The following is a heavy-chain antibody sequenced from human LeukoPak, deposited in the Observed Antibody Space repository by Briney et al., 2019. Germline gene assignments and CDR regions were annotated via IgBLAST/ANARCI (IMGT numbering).Heavy chain of an antibody. D-gene: IGHD1-26*01. CDR3: ARLIYSGTYYSFDY. J-gene: IGHJ4*02. CDR1: GGSISSYY. Sequence: SETLSLTCTVSGGSISSYYWSWIRQPPGKGLEWIGYIYYSGSTNYNPSLKSRVTMSVDPSKNQFSLKLSSVTAADTAVYYCARLIYSGTYYSFDYWGQGTLVTVPS. V-gene: IGHV4-59*01. CDR2: IYYSGST.